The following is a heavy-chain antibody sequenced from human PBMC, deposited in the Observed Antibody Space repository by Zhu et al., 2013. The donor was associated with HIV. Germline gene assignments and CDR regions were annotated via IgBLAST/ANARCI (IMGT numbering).Heavy chain of an antibody. CDR3: VLRPKYSHPSEAHLPFDY. J-gene: IGHJ4*02. V-gene: IGHV1-69*06. Sequence: QVQLVQSGAEVKMPGSSVKVSCQASGGPFNSHSFGWVRQAPGEGLEWMGRIIPLFGTTNYAQTFQARVRFTADRSTSTAYMELSGLTFVDTAVYYCVLRPKYSHPSEAHLPFDYWGLGSLVTVAS. CDR2: IIPLFGTT. CDR1: GGPFNSHS. D-gene: IGHD6-6*01.